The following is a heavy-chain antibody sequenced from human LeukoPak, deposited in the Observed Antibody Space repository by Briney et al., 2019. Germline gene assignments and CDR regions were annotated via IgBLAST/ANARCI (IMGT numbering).Heavy chain of an antibody. V-gene: IGHV3-21*01. CDR3: ARDWDYYGSGSYDYYYGMDV. J-gene: IGHJ6*02. D-gene: IGHD3-10*01. Sequence: GGSLRLSCVASGFTFSIYTMSWVRQAPGKGLEWVSSITSSSSSMYSADSVKGRLTISRDNAKNSLYLQMNSLRAEDTAVYYCARDWDYYGSGSYDYYYGMDVWGQGTTVTVSS. CDR2: ITSSSSSM. CDR1: GFTFSIYT.